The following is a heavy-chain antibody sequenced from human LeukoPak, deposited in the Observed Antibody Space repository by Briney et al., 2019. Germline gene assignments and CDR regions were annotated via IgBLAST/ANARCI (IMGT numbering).Heavy chain of an antibody. CDR2: INPNSGGT. CDR1: GYTFTGYY. D-gene: IGHD6-19*01. J-gene: IGHJ6*03. V-gene: IGHV1-2*02. CDR3: ARGVNSSGWVYWYYYYMDV. Sequence: ASVKVSCKTSGYTFTGYYMHWVRQAPGQGLEWMGWINPNSGGTNYAQKFQGRVTMTRNTSISTAYMELSSLRSEDTAVYYCARGVNSSGWVYWYYYYMDVWGKGTTVTISS.